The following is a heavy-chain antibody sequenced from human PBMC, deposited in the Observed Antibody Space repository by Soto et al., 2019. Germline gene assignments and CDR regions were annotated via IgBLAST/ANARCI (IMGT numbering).Heavy chain of an antibody. J-gene: IGHJ4*02. D-gene: IGHD1-1*01. Sequence: QLQLLESGPGLVKSSETLSLTCTVSGGSIRSALYYWGWIRQPPGQGLEWIGNIYYHGDTYYNPFIHSRVSISVETYRNQISLRLSYVTAGDTDVYYCARLTLDGTRYFDYWGQGAVVTVSS. CDR1: GGSIRSALYY. CDR3: ARLTLDGTRYFDY. V-gene: IGHV4-39*01. CDR2: IYYHGDT.